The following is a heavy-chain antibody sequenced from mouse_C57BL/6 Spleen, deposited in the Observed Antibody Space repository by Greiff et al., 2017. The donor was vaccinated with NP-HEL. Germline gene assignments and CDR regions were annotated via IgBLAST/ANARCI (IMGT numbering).Heavy chain of an antibody. J-gene: IGHJ1*03. CDR1: GYTFTSYW. CDR3: ARDYGSSYQGYFDV. V-gene: IGHV1-55*01. Sequence: QVQLKQPGAELVKPGASVKMSCKASGYTFTSYWITWVKQRPGQGLEWIGDIYPGSGSTNYNEKFKSKATLTVDTSSSTAYMQLSSLTSEDSAVYYCARDYGSSYQGYFDVWGTGTTVTVSS. CDR2: IYPGSGST. D-gene: IGHD1-1*01.